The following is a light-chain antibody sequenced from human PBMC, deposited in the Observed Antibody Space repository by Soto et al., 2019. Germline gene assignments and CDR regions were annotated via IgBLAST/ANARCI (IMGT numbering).Light chain of an antibody. CDR2: DAS. J-gene: IGKJ5*01. V-gene: IGKV1-33*01. Sequence: DIQMTQSPSSLSASVGDRVTIACQARQTINNYLNWYQQKPGRAPKLLIYDASNLEAGVPSRVRGSGSGTDFTFTISRLQPEDIATYYCQQYENLPTFGQGTRLEIK. CDR3: QQYENLPT. CDR1: QTINNY.